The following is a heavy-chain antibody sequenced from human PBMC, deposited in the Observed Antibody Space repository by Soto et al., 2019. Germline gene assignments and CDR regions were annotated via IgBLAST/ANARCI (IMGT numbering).Heavy chain of an antibody. Sequence: EVQLLESGGGLVQPGGSLRLSCAASGFTFGSSGMSWVRQAPGKGLEWISGLSGSGGSTYYAVSVKGRFTISRDTSKSTLYLQMHSLRVEDTAVYYCAKDSGYDHTDWGQGTLVTVSS. J-gene: IGHJ4*02. D-gene: IGHD5-12*01. CDR3: AKDSGYDHTD. CDR2: LSGSGGST. V-gene: IGHV3-23*01. CDR1: GFTFGSSG.